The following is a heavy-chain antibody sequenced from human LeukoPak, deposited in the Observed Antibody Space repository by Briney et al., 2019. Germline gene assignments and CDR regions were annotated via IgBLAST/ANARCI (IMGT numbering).Heavy chain of an antibody. D-gene: IGHD3-22*01. J-gene: IGHJ4*02. CDR3: ARVPYSSGPSFDY. CDR2: IYYSGST. V-gene: IGHV4-31*03. CDR1: GGSISSGGYY. Sequence: SQTLSLTCTVSGGSISSGGYYWSWIRQHPGTGLEWIGYIYYSGSTYYNPSLKSRVTISVDTSKNQFSLKLSSVTAADTAVYYCARVPYSSGPSFDYWGQGTLVTVSS.